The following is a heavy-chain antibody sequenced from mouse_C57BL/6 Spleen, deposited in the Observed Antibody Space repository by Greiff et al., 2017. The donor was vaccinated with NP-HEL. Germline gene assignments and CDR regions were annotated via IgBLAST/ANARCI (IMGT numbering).Heavy chain of an antibody. V-gene: IGHV1-69*01. J-gene: IGHJ4*01. Sequence: QVQLQQPGAELVMPGASVKLSCKASGYTFTSYWMHWVKQRPGQGLEWIGEIDPSDSYTNYNPKFNGKSTLTVDKSSSTSYMQLSSLTSEDSAVYYCARRDYYGSSLDYWGQGTSVTVSS. CDR2: IDPSDSYT. CDR1: GYTFTSYW. D-gene: IGHD1-1*01. CDR3: ARRDYYGSSLDY.